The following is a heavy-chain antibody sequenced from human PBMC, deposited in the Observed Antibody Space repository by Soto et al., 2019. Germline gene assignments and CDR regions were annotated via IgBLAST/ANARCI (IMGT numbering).Heavy chain of an antibody. CDR1: GFTFSSYG. D-gene: IGHD3-22*01. V-gene: IGHV3-33*01. CDR3: AREPTDYYDSSGYYYAPTYYFDY. Sequence: GGSLRLSCAASGFTFSSYGMHWVRQAPGKGLEWVAVIWYDGSNKYYADSVKGRFTISRDNSKNTLYLQLNSLRAEDTAVYYCAREPTDYYDSSGYYYAPTYYFDYWGQGTLVTVSS. J-gene: IGHJ4*02. CDR2: IWYDGSNK.